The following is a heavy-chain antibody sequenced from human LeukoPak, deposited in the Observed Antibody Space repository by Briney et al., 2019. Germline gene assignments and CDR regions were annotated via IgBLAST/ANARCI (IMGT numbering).Heavy chain of an antibody. J-gene: IGHJ4*02. Sequence: GGSLRLSCAASGFFFSNNAMSWVRQAPGKGLEWVSSLDTTGASTFFADSVRGRFIVSRDNSKNTLYLQMNSLRAEDTAVYYCARTRGAVAGTYFDYWGQGTLVTVSS. V-gene: IGHV3-23*01. CDR1: GFFFSNNA. CDR2: LDTTGAST. D-gene: IGHD6-19*01. CDR3: ARTRGAVAGTYFDY.